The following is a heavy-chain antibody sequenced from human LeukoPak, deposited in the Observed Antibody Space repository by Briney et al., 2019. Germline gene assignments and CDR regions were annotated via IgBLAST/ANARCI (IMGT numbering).Heavy chain of an antibody. CDR3: ARVTMIVVVIGAFDI. V-gene: IGHV3-30-3*01. CDR2: ISYDGSNK. CDR1: GFTFSSYA. J-gene: IGHJ3*02. D-gene: IGHD3-22*01. Sequence: GRSLRLSCAATGFTFSSYAMHWVRQAPGKGLEWVAVISYDGSNKYYADSVKGRFTISRDNSKNTLYLQMYSLRAEDTAVYYCARVTMIVVVIGAFDIWGQGTMVTVSS.